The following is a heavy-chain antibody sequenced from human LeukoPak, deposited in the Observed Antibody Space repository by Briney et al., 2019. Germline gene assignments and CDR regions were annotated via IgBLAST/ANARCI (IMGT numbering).Heavy chain of an antibody. CDR3: AKERPISIFGGAHYYYYYMGV. J-gene: IGHJ6*03. V-gene: IGHV1-69*05. Sequence: SVKVSCKASGGTFSSYAISWVRQAPGQGLEWMGGIIPIFGTANYAQKFQGRVTITTDESTSTAYMELSSLRSEDTAVYYCAKERPISIFGGAHYYYYYMGVLGKGTTVTVSS. D-gene: IGHD3-3*02. CDR2: IIPIFGTA. CDR1: GGTFSSYA.